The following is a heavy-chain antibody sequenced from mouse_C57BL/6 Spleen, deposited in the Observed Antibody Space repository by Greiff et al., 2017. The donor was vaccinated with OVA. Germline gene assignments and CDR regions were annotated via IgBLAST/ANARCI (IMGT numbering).Heavy chain of an antibody. CDR2: ISGGGGNT. V-gene: IGHV5-9*01. Sequence: DVKLVESGGGLVKPGGSLKLSCAASGFTFSSYTMSWVRQTPEKRLEWVATISGGGGNTYYPDSVKGRFTISRDNAKNTLYLQMSSLRSEDTALYYCARQYYVGNAMDYWGQGTSVIVSS. CDR3: ARQYYVGNAMDY. D-gene: IGHD1-1*01. CDR1: GFTFSSYT. J-gene: IGHJ4*01.